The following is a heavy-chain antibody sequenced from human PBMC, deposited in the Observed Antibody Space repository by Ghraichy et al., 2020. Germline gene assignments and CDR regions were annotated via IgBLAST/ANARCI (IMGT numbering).Heavy chain of an antibody. CDR2: ISERDGVT. CDR1: GFAFSTYS. CDR3: AKQDPGYRRAFDP. Sequence: GGSLRLSCAASGFAFSTYSMTWVRQAPGKGLEWVSAISERDGVTYYADSAKVRFTITRDNSRYTLYLQMNSLRVEDTAVYYCAKQDPGYRRAFDPWGQGTLVTVSS. J-gene: IGHJ5*02. D-gene: IGHD6-13*01. V-gene: IGHV3-23*01.